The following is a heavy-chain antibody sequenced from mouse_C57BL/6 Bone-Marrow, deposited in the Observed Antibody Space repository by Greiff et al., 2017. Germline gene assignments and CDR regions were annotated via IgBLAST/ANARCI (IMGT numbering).Heavy chain of an antibody. CDR3: ARGGLRAAWFAY. Sequence: EVHLVESGGDLVKPGGSLKLSCAASGFTFSSYGMSWVRQTPDKRLEWVATISSGGSYTYYPDSVKGRFTISRDNAKNTLDLQMSSLKSEDTAMYYCARGGLRAAWFAYWGQGTLVTVSA. J-gene: IGHJ3*01. CDR2: ISSGGSYT. CDR1: GFTFSSYG. V-gene: IGHV5-6*01. D-gene: IGHD1-1*01.